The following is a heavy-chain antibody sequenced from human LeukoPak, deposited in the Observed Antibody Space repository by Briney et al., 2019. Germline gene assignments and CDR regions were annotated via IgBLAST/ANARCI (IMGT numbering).Heavy chain of an antibody. CDR3: ARDLRIAAAGILSLDY. V-gene: IGHV4-34*01. J-gene: IGHJ4*02. CDR1: GGSFSGYY. D-gene: IGHD6-13*01. Sequence: SETLSLTCAVYGGSFSGYYWSWIRQPPGKGLEWIGEINHSGSTNYNPSLKSRVTISVDTSKNQFSLKLSSVTAADTAVYYCARDLRIAAAGILSLDYWGQGTLVTVSS. CDR2: INHSGST.